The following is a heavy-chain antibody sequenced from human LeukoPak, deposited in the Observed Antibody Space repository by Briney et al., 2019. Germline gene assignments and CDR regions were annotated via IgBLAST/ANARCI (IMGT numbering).Heavy chain of an antibody. CDR2: IYYSGST. CDR3: ARVVVDTAMDPYGMDA. CDR1: GGSISSYY. V-gene: IGHV4-59*01. Sequence: SETLSLTCTVSGGSISSYYWSWIRQPPGKGLEWIGYIYYSGSTNYNPSLKSRVTISVDTSKNQFSLKLSSVTAADTAVYYCARVVVDTAMDPYGMDAWGQGTTVTVSS. D-gene: IGHD5-18*01. J-gene: IGHJ6*02.